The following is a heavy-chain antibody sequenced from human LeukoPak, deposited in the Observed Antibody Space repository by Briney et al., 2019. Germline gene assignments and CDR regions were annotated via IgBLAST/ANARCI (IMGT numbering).Heavy chain of an antibody. J-gene: IGHJ5*02. CDR3: AGQPWGYHSRFDP. CDR2: IYYPGST. V-gene: IGHV4-39*01. Sequence: PSETLSLTCTVSGGSIINTNYYWAWIRQPPGRGLEWMGGIYYPGSTYCKPSLKSRLTISIDTSNNQFFLKLTSVTAEDTAVYYCAGQPWGYHSRFDPWGQGSLVTVSS. CDR1: GGSIINTNYY. D-gene: IGHD5-12*01.